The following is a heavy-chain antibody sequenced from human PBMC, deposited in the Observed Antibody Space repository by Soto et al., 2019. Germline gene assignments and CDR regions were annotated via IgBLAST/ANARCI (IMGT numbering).Heavy chain of an antibody. Sequence: QVQLVQSGAEVKKPGSSVKVSCKASGGTFSSYAISWVRQAPGQGLEWMGGIIPIFGTANYAQKFQGRVTITADKSTSTAFMELSSLRSEDTAVYYCARGGAVVAATSDAFDIWGQGTMVTVSS. J-gene: IGHJ3*02. V-gene: IGHV1-69*06. CDR3: ARGGAVVAATSDAFDI. CDR1: GGTFSSYA. D-gene: IGHD2-15*01. CDR2: IIPIFGTA.